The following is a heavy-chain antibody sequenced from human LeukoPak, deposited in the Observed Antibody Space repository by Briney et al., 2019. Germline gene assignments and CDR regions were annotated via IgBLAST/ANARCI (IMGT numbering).Heavy chain of an antibody. CDR3: AKDPGRYLNNFFDY. CDR2: MSCRGGGT. Sequence: GGSLRLSCAASGFPFNKYAMSWVRHAREKGLECVSTMSCRGGGTFYADSVEGRFTISRDDSKNTLYLQMNSLRAEDTAIYYCAKDPGRYLNNFFDYWGHGALVTVSS. J-gene: IGHJ4*01. CDR1: GFPFNKYA. V-gene: IGHV3-23*01. D-gene: IGHD1-26*01.